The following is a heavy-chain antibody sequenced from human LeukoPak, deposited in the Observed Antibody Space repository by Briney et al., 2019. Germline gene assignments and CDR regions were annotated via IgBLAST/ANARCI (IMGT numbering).Heavy chain of an antibody. J-gene: IGHJ4*02. D-gene: IGHD1-26*01. CDR2: IYTSETT. CDR1: GGSVSNYF. Sequence: SETLSLTCTVSGGSVSNYFWNWIRQPAGKGLEWIGRIYTSETTTYNPSLKSRVTMSIDTSKNQISLNLSSVTAADTAVYYCARHLVGALDYWGQGTLVTVSS. CDR3: ARHLVGALDY. V-gene: IGHV4-4*07.